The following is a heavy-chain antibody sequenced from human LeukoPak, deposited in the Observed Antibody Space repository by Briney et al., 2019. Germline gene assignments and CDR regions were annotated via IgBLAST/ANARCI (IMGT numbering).Heavy chain of an antibody. D-gene: IGHD6-13*01. Sequence: SETLSLTCAVYGGSFRNYYWTWIRQPPGKGLEWIGEINHSGSTNYNMSLKSRVTISVDTSKNQFSLRLTSVTAADTAVYYCARAGVPEHSSSWYFDWFDPWGQGTLVTVSS. CDR2: INHSGST. J-gene: IGHJ5*02. V-gene: IGHV4-34*01. CDR3: ARAGVPEHSSSWYFDWFDP. CDR1: GGSFRNYY.